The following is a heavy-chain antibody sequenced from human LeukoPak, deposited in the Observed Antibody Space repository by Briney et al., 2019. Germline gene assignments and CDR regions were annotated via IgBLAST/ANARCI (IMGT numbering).Heavy chain of an antibody. J-gene: IGHJ5*02. CDR1: EFTFSSYA. CDR3: AKGYCSSATCYARFDP. Sequence: GGSLRLSCAASEFTFSSYAMTWVRQAPGKGLEWVSVISGSGGSTHYSDFVKGRFTISRDNSKNTLYLQMNSLRADDTAVYYCAKGYCSSATCYARFDPWGQGTLVTVSS. D-gene: IGHD2-2*01. V-gene: IGHV3-23*01. CDR2: ISGSGGST.